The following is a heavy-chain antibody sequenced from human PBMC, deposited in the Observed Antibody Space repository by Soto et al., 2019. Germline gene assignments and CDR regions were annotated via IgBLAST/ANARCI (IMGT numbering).Heavy chain of an antibody. V-gene: IGHV4-39*01. CDR2: IYYSGST. CDR1: GGSISSSSYY. J-gene: IGHJ4*02. D-gene: IGHD3-3*01. CDR3: ARHAASGYDFLSGYYYYFYY. Sequence: QLQLQESGPGLVKPSETLSLTCTVSGGSISSSSYYWGWIRQPPGKGLEWIGSIYYSGSTYYNPSLKSRVTISVDTTKTQFSLNVSSVPPGVTALYYCARHAASGYDFLSGYYYYFYYWGQGTLVTVSS.